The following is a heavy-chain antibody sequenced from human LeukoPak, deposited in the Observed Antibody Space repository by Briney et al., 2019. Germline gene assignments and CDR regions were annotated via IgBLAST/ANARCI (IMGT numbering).Heavy chain of an antibody. CDR1: GYTFTSYD. CDR3: ARDSHSSGWYYNT. Sequence: GASVKVSCKASGYTFTSYDINWVRQATGQGLEWMGWMNPNSGNTGYAQKFQGRVTVTRDTSISTAYMELSSLRSEDTAVYYCARDSHSSGWYYNTWGQGTLVTVSS. CDR2: MNPNSGNT. D-gene: IGHD6-19*01. J-gene: IGHJ5*02. V-gene: IGHV1-8*02.